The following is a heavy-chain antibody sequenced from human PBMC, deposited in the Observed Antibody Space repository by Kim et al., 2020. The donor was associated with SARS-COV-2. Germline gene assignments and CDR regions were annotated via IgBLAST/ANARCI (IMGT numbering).Heavy chain of an antibody. CDR2: IYSGGST. CDR3: ATSDPTVRGEKGYYYYGMDV. J-gene: IGHJ6*02. Sequence: GGSLRLSCAASGFTVSSNYMSWVRQAPGKGLEWVSVIYSGGSTYYADSVKGRFTISRDNSKNTLYLQMNSLRAEDTAVYYCATSDPTVRGEKGYYYYGMDVWGQGTTVTVSS. D-gene: IGHD3-10*01. CDR1: GFTVSSNY. V-gene: IGHV3-53*01.